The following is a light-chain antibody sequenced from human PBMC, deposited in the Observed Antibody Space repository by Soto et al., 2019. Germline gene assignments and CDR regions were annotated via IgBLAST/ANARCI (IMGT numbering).Light chain of an antibody. CDR3: LQANNFPVT. CDR2: PAS. Sequence: DIQMTQSPSFVSASIGDRVTITCRASQGIGSWLAWYQQVPGRAPRLLIFPASPFQSGVSSRFRGSGSGTDFTLTITSLQPKDFATYFCLQANNFPVTFGEGTKVEMK. J-gene: IGKJ4*01. CDR1: QGIGSW. V-gene: IGKV1-12*01.